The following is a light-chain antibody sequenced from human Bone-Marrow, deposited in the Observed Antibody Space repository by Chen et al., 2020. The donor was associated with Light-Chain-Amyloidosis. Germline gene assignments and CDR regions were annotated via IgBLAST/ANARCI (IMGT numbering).Light chain of an antibody. CDR3: QVWDRSSDRPV. CDR1: NIGSTS. CDR2: DDS. J-gene: IGLJ3*02. V-gene: IGLV3-21*02. Sequence: SYVLTQPSSVSVAPAQTATIARGGNNIGSTSVHWYQQTPGQAPLLVVYDDSDRPSGIPERLSGSNSGNTATLTISRVEAGDEAGYYCQVWDRSSDRPVFGGGTKLTVL.